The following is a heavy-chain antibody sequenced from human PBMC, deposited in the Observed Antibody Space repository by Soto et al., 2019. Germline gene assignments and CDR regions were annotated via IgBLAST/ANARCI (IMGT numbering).Heavy chain of an antibody. D-gene: IGHD6-19*01. CDR2: INHSGST. V-gene: IGHV4-34*01. Sequence: QVQLQQWRAGLLKPSETLSLTCAVYGGSFSGYYWSWIRQPPGKGLEWIGEINHSGSTNYNPSLKSRVTISVDTSKNQFSLKLSSVTAADTAVYYCARGLRYSSGWYDYFQHWGQGTLVTVSS. CDR3: ARGLRYSSGWYDYFQH. CDR1: GGSFSGYY. J-gene: IGHJ1*01.